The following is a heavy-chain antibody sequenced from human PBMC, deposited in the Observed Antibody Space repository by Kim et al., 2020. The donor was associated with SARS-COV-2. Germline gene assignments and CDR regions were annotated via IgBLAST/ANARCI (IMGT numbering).Heavy chain of an antibody. D-gene: IGHD4-4*01. Sequence: ASVKVSCKASGYTFSGYYIHWVRQAPGQGLEWMGWLNPNSGGTNSAQKFQGRVTMTRDTSISTAYMELTRLRSDDTAVYYCARGGVTPTNDYYHGMDVWGQGTTVTVSS. CDR2: LNPNSGGT. CDR3: ARGGVTPTNDYYHGMDV. J-gene: IGHJ6*02. V-gene: IGHV1-2*02. CDR1: GYTFSGYY.